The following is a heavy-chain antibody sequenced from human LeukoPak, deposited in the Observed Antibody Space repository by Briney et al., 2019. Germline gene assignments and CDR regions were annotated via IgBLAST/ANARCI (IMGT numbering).Heavy chain of an antibody. Sequence: EASVKVSCKTSGYTFSAFYIHWVRQVPGQGLEWMGWLRPDTGATNFAQNFQGRVTMTRDTSISTAYMELSSLRSDDKAVYYCARGGDGNRRDFDYWGQGILVTVSS. J-gene: IGHJ4*02. D-gene: IGHD5-24*01. CDR1: GYTFSAFY. CDR3: ARGGDGNRRDFDY. CDR2: LRPDTGAT. V-gene: IGHV1-2*02.